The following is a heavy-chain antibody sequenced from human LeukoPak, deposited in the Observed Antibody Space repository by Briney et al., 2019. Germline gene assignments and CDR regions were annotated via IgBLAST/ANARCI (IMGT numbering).Heavy chain of an antibody. CDR1: GFTFSSYW. J-gene: IGHJ4*02. CDR2: IKQDGSEK. Sequence: GGPLRLSCAASGFTFSSYWMSWVRQAPGKGLEWVANIKQDGSEKYYVDSVKGRFTISRDNAKNSLYLQMNSLRAEDTAVYYCARGGLGEYNWNFVYWGQGTLVTVSS. CDR3: ARGGLGEYNWNFVY. V-gene: IGHV3-7*01. D-gene: IGHD1-7*01.